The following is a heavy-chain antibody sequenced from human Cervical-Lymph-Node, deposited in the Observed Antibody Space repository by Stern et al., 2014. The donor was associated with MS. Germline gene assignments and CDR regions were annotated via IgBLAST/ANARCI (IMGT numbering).Heavy chain of an antibody. CDR3: ARHDGWLPHY. J-gene: IGHJ4*02. CDR1: GGSISRSTYY. Sequence: QVQLQESGPGLVKPSETLSLTCSVSGGSISRSTYYWGWIRQPPGKGLEWIGSIYYSGTTYYHPSLKSRVTIDTSTNQFSLRLTSVTAADTAVYYCARHDGWLPHYWSQGTLVTVSS. CDR2: IYYSGTT. D-gene: IGHD5-12*01. V-gene: IGHV4-39*01.